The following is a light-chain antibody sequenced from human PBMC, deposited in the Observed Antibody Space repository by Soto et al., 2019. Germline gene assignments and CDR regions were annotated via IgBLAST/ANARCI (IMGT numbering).Light chain of an antibody. V-gene: IGLV2-11*01. Sequence: QSALTQPRSVSGSPGQSVTISCTGTSSDVGGYNYVSWYQQHPGKAPKLMIYDVSKRPSGVPDRFSGSKSGNTASLTISGLQDYHEDDYYCCSYAGSYVFRTGTKVTVL. CDR1: SSDVGGYNY. CDR2: DVS. CDR3: CSYAGSYV. J-gene: IGLJ1*01.